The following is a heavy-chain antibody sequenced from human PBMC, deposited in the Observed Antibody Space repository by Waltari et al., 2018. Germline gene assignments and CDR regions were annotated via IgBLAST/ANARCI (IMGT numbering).Heavy chain of an antibody. CDR3: TTLDCGGDCHSTY. CDR2: IKQDGSEK. D-gene: IGHD2-21*01. Sequence: EVQLVESGGGLVQPGGSLRLSCAASGFTFSSYWMGWVRRAPGKGLEWVANIKQDGSEKYYVDSVKGRFTISRDDSKNTLYLQMNSLKTEDTAVYFCTTLDCGGDCHSTYWGQGTLVIVSS. V-gene: IGHV3-7*03. J-gene: IGHJ4*02. CDR1: GFTFSSYW.